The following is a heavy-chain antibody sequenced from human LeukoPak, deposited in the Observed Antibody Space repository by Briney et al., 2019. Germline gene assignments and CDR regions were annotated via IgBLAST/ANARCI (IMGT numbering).Heavy chain of an antibody. CDR3: ARGSYSSGYFYYLDY. V-gene: IGHV4-34*01. CDR2: INHSGST. D-gene: IGHD3-22*01. CDR1: GVSFSGYY. Sequence: WETLSLTCAVYGVSFSGYYWSWIRQPPGKGLEWVVEINHSGSTNYNPSLTSRVSISVDTSKNQFSLRLSSVIAADTAVYYCARGSYSSGYFYYLDYWGQGTLVTVSS. J-gene: IGHJ4*02.